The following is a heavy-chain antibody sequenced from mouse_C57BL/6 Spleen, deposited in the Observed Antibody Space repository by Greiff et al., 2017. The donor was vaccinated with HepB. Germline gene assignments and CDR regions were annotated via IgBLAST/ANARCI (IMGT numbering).Heavy chain of an antibody. CDR3: ARAGYDSNFDY. Sequence: QVQLQQSGAELARPGASVKMSCKASGYTFTSYTMHWVKQRPGQGLEWIGYINPSSGYTKYNQKFKDKATLTADKSSSTAYMQLSSLTSEDSAVYYCARAGYDSNFDYWGQGTTLTVSS. CDR1: GYTFTSYT. V-gene: IGHV1-4*01. D-gene: IGHD1-1*01. CDR2: INPSSGYT. J-gene: IGHJ2*01.